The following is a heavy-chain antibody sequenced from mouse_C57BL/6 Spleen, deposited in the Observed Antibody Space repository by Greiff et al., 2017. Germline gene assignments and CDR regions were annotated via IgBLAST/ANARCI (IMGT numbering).Heavy chain of an antibody. Sequence: VKLQQPGAELVKPGASVKLSCKASGYTFTSYWMHWVKQRPGQGLEWIGMIHPNSGSTNYNEKFKSKATLTVDKSSSTAYMQLSSLTSEDSAVYYGAKDGYNYAMDYWGQGTSVTVSS. CDR1: GYTFTSYW. CDR3: AKDGYNYAMDY. J-gene: IGHJ4*01. D-gene: IGHD2-3*01. CDR2: IHPNSGST. V-gene: IGHV1-64*01.